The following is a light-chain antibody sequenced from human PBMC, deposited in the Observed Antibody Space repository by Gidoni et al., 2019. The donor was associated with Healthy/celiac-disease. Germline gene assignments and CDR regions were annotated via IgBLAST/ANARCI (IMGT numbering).Light chain of an antibody. Sequence: DIQMTQSPSTLSASVGDRVTITCRASQSISSWLAWYQQKPGKAPKLLIYKASSLESGVPSRFSGSGSGTEFTLTISSLQPDDFATYYCQQYNSYPFTFGQGTKLEIK. CDR2: KAS. CDR1: QSISSW. J-gene: IGKJ2*01. V-gene: IGKV1-5*03. CDR3: QQYNSYPFT.